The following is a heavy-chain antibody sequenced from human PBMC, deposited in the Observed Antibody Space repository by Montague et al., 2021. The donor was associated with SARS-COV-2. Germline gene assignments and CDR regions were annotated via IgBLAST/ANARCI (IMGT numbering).Heavy chain of an antibody. J-gene: IGHJ5*01. D-gene: IGHD3-10*01. CDR3: ARDRGRYFDSGSRNWLDS. V-gene: IGHV4-59*01. CDR2: IYYTGNT. CDR1: GGSISPYY. Sequence: SETLSLTCTVSGGSISPYYWTWIRQPPGKGLEWIGYIYYTGNTKYKPSLKSRVTISVDTSKNQFSLNLKSVTAADTAVYYCARDRGRYFDSGSRNWLDSWGQGTLVTVSS.